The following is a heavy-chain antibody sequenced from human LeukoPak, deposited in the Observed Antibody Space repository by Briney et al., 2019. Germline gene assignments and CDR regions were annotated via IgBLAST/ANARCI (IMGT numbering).Heavy chain of an antibody. CDR1: VGSISSSSFY. CDR3: ARGIAARPDFDY. D-gene: IGHD6-6*01. V-gene: IGHV4-39*07. J-gene: IGHJ4*02. Sequence: PSETLSLTCTVSVGSISSSSFYWGWIRQPPGKGLEWIGSLYYSGNTYYNPSLKSRVTISVDTSKNQFSLKLNSVTAADTAVYYCARGIAARPDFDYWGQGTLVTVSS. CDR2: LYYSGNT.